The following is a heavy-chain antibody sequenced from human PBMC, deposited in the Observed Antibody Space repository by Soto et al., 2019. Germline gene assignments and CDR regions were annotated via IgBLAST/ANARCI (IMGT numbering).Heavy chain of an antibody. CDR3: ARASGDSSGYYYAH. CDR1: GGTFSSYA. J-gene: IGHJ4*02. D-gene: IGHD3-22*01. CDR2: IIPIFGTA. V-gene: IGHV1-69*12. Sequence: QVQLVQSGAEVKKPGSSVKVSCKASGGTFSSYAISWVRQAPGQGLEWMGGIIPIFGTANYAQKFQGRVTITADESTSTAYMELSSLRSEDTAVYYCARASGDSSGYYYAHWAQGTLVTVSS.